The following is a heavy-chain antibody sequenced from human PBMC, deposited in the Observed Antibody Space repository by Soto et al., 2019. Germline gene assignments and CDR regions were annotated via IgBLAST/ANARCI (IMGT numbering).Heavy chain of an antibody. V-gene: IGHV3-30*18. CDR1: GFAFSSYG. D-gene: IGHD3-22*01. CDR3: AKDTYYHDTSGYYVFDH. Sequence: QVQLVESGGGVVQPGKSLRLSCAASGFAFSSYGIHWVRQAPGKGLEWVAGISYDGSKKYYADSVKGQFTISRDNSENTLRLQMDGLSAADTAVYYCAKDTYYHDTSGYYVFDHWGQGTLVTVSS. CDR2: ISYDGSKK. J-gene: IGHJ4*02.